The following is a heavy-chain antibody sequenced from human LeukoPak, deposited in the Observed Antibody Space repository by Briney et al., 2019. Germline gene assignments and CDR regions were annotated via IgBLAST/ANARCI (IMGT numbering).Heavy chain of an antibody. CDR2: IYTSGST. V-gene: IGHV4-61*02. CDR1: GGSISSSSYY. Sequence: PSETLSLTCTVSGGSISSSSYYWSWIRQPAGKGLEWIGRIYTSGSTNYNPSLKSRVTMSVDTSKNQFSLKLSSVTAADTAVSYCARAVGATAATRYFDLWGRGTLVTVSS. J-gene: IGHJ2*01. D-gene: IGHD1-26*01. CDR3: ARAVGATAATRYFDL.